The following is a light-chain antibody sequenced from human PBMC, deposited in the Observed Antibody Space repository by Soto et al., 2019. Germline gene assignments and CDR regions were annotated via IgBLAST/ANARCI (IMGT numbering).Light chain of an antibody. CDR1: QSVSSSY. CDR2: GAS. CDR3: QHYGSSWT. Sequence: EIVLTHSPGTLSLSPGERATLSGRASQSVSSSYLAWYQQKPGQAPRLLIYGASSRATGIPDRFSGSGSGTDFTLTISRLEPEDFAVYYCQHYGSSWTFGQGTKVDIK. J-gene: IGKJ1*01. V-gene: IGKV3-20*01.